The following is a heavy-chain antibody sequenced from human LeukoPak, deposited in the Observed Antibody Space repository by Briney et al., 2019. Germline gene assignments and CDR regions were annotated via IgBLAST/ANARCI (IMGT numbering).Heavy chain of an antibody. CDR1: GYTLTQLS. J-gene: IGHJ3*02. Sequence: GSSVKVSCKVSGYTLTQLSMHWVRQAPGKGLEWTGGFDPEDGVTIYAQKFQGKVTMTEDTSTDTAYMELSSLRSEDTAVYYCATDRQGYNDAFDIWGQGTMVTVSS. CDR2: FDPEDGVT. D-gene: IGHD3-10*01. V-gene: IGHV1-24*01. CDR3: ATDRQGYNDAFDI.